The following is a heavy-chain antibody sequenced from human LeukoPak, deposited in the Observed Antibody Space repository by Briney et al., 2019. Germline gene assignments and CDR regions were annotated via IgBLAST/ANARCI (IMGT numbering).Heavy chain of an antibody. CDR1: GFTFSSYP. V-gene: IGHV3-23*01. CDR2: ISGSGDST. Sequence: GGSLTLSCAASGFTFSSYPMSWVRQAPGQGLEWVSAISGSGDSTYYADAVKGRFTISRDNAKNKLFLQMHSLRVEDTAVYFCAKRGVVIRVILVGFHKEAYYFDSWGQGALVTVSS. D-gene: IGHD3-22*01. J-gene: IGHJ4*02. CDR3: AKRGVVIRVILVGFHKEAYYFDS.